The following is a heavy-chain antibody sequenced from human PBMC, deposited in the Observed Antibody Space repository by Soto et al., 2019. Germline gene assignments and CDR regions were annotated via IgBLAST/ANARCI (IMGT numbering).Heavy chain of an antibody. Sequence: EVQLLESGGGLVQPGGSLRLSCAASGFTISSYAMSWVRQAPGKGLEWVSSIGGSGGNTYYADSVKGRFTISRDNSKNTLYLQMNSLRAEDTAVYYCAKEGRIAVASRFDPWGQGTLVTVSS. CDR2: IGGSGGNT. CDR1: GFTISSYA. CDR3: AKEGRIAVASRFDP. D-gene: IGHD6-19*01. V-gene: IGHV3-23*01. J-gene: IGHJ5*02.